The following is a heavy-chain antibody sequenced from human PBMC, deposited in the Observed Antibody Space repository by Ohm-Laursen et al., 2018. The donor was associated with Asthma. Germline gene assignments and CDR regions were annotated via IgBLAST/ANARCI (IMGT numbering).Heavy chain of an antibody. Sequence: SLRLSCTASGFTFRSYAMHRVRQAPGKGLEWVAVGGSYYGGGLKYYADSVNGRFTVSRDDSKNTLYLQMNSLRPDDTAVYYCARDVMEWYLPAFDFWGQGTLVTVSS. J-gene: IGHJ4*02. V-gene: IGHV3-30-3*01. CDR2: GGSYYGGGLK. D-gene: IGHD3-3*01. CDR1: GFTFRSYA. CDR3: ARDVMEWYLPAFDF.